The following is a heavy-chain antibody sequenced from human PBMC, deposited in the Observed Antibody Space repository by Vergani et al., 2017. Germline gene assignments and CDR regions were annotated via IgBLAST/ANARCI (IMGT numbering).Heavy chain of an antibody. V-gene: IGHV4-39*07. D-gene: IGHD1-26*01. Sequence: QLQLQESGPGLVKPSETLSLTCTVSGGSISSSSYYWGWIRQPPGKGLEWIGSIYYSGSTYYNPSLKSRVTISVDTSKNQFSLKLSSVTAADTAVYYCAREGSGRYLRGWGYYWGQGTLVTVSS. CDR3: AREGSGRYLRGWGYY. CDR1: GGSISSSSYY. J-gene: IGHJ4*02. CDR2: IYYSGST.